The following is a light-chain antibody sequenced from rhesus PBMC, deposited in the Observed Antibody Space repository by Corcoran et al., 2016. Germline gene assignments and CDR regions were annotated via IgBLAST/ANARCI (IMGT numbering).Light chain of an antibody. CDR3: QQYNDFLYS. Sequence: EIVMTQSPATLSLSPGDTATLSCRASESVGRYLAWYQQKPGEAPKVLVHSAYFRATGIPDRFSGSGSRTEFTLTISSLETEDCGVYHCQQYNDFLYSFGQGTKVEIK. V-gene: IGKV3-40*03. J-gene: IGKJ2*01. CDR2: SAY. CDR1: ESVGRY.